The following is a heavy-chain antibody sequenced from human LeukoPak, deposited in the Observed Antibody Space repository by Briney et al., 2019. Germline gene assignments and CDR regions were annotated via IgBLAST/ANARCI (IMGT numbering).Heavy chain of an antibody. CDR2: ISSSSGYI. CDR3: ARFSYSSGWYGLYGMDV. Sequence: GGSLRLSCAASGFTFSSYSMNWVRQAPGKGLEWVSSISSSSGYIYYADSVKGRFTISRDNAKNSLYLQMNSLRAEDTAVYYCARFSYSSGWYGLYGMDVWGQGTTVTVSS. CDR1: GFTFSSYS. V-gene: IGHV3-21*01. D-gene: IGHD6-19*01. J-gene: IGHJ6*02.